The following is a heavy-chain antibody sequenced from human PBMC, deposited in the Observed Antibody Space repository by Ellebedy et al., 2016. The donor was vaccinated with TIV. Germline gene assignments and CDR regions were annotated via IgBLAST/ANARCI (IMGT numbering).Heavy chain of an antibody. Sequence: SVKVSXKASGGTFSSYAISWVRQAPGQGLEWMGGIIPIFGTANYAQKFQGRVTITADKSTSTAYMELSSLRSEDTAVYYCARGDSSLPYGMDVWGQGTTVTVSS. CDR2: IIPIFGTA. V-gene: IGHV1-69*06. D-gene: IGHD6-13*01. CDR1: GGTFSSYA. J-gene: IGHJ6*02. CDR3: ARGDSSLPYGMDV.